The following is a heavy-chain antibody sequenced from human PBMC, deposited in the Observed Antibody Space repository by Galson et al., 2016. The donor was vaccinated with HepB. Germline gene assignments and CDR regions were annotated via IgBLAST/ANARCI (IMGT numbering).Heavy chain of an antibody. J-gene: IGHJ4*02. CDR1: GFTFRNHQ. V-gene: IGHV3-74*01. CDR2: IEGDGNRP. CDR3: ARDLSGPDY. Sequence: SLRLSCAVSGFTFRNHQMHWVRQVPGKGLEWVSRIEGDGNRPIYADSVKGRFTISRDNAGNTLYLQMNSLRVEDTAVYYCARDLSGPDYWGQGTLVIVSS.